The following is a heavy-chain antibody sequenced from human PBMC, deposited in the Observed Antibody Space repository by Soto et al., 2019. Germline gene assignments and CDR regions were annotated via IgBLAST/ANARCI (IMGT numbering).Heavy chain of an antibody. V-gene: IGHV1-18*01. CDR1: GYTFTSYG. J-gene: IGHJ3*02. CDR3: ARDPSPSVPAAGVDI. D-gene: IGHD6-13*01. Sequence: ASVKVSCKASGYTFTSYGISWVRQAPGQGLEWMGWISAYNGNTNYAQKLQGRVTMTTDTSTSTAYMELRSLRSDDTAVYYCARDPSPSVPAAGVDIWGQGTMVTVSS. CDR2: ISAYNGNT.